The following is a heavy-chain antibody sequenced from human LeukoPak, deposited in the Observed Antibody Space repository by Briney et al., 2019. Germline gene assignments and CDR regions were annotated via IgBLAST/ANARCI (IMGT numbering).Heavy chain of an antibody. D-gene: IGHD6-13*01. V-gene: IGHV3-15*01. Sequence: GGSLRLSCEASGFTFSNAWMSWVRQAPGKGLEWVGRIKSKTDGGTTDYAAPVKGRFTISRDDSKNTLYLQMNSLKTEDTAVYYCTREYKKDGIAAAGSWGQGTLVTVSS. CDR1: GFTFSNAW. J-gene: IGHJ5*02. CDR3: TREYKKDGIAAAGS. CDR2: IKSKTDGGTT.